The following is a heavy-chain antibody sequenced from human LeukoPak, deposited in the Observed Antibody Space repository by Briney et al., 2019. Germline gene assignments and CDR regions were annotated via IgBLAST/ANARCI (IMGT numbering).Heavy chain of an antibody. J-gene: IGHJ4*02. V-gene: IGHV1-18*04. CDR1: GYTFTSYG. CDR2: ISTYNDNT. CDR3: ARGSSPYCSAGNCCIDY. D-gene: IGHD2-15*01. Sequence: ASVKVSCKASGYTFTSYGISWVRQVPGQGLEWMGWISTYNDNTYSAQKFQGRVTMTTDTSTSTAYMEVRSLRSDDTAVYYCARGSSPYCSAGNCCIDYWGRGTLVTVSS.